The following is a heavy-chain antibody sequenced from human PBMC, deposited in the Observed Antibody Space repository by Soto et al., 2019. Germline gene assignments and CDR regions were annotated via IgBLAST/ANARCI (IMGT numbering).Heavy chain of an antibody. CDR3: ARDRRSEYPLRYYYCGMEV. Sequence: QVQLVQSGAEVKKPGASVKVSCKASGYTFTSYGISWMRQAPGQGLEWMGWISAYNGNTNYAQKLQGRVTMTTDTSPSTAYMELRSLRSDDRVVYYCARDRRSEYPLRYYYCGMEVLGQGTKLTLSS. J-gene: IGHJ6*02. V-gene: IGHV1-18*01. CDR1: GYTFTSYG. D-gene: IGHD2-2*01. CDR2: ISAYNGNT.